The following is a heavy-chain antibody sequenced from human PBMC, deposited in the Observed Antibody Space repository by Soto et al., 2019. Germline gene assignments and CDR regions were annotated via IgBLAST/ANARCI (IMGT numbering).Heavy chain of an antibody. CDR3: DY. J-gene: IGHJ4*02. CDR1: GYTFSNFG. CDR2: ISPNSEKT. Sequence: GASVKVSCKASGYTFSNFGISWVRQAPGEGLEWMGWISPNSEKTKIAQRFQGRVTMTTDISTSTSYLELRGLTSDDTAVYYFDYWGQGTLVTVSS. V-gene: IGHV1-18*01.